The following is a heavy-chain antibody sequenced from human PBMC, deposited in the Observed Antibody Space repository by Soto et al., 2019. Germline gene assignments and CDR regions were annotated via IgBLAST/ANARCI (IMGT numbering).Heavy chain of an antibody. Sequence: ASVKVSCKASGYTFTSYGISWVRQAPGQGLEWMGWIGAYNGNTNYAQKLQGRVTMTTDTSTSTAYIELRSLRSDDTAVYYCAREGGSSWSRDLDYWGQGTLVTVSS. V-gene: IGHV1-18*01. D-gene: IGHD6-13*01. J-gene: IGHJ4*02. CDR1: GYTFTSYG. CDR2: IGAYNGNT. CDR3: AREGGSSWSRDLDY.